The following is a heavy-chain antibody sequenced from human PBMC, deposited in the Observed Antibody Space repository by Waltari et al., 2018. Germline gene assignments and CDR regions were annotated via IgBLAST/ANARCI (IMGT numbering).Heavy chain of an antibody. CDR3: AREINWNDGGRFFDS. D-gene: IGHD1-20*01. Sequence: EVQLVESGGGLVQPGRSLRLPCAASGFTFGDYALHLVRQGTWKGLGGFSGISGNSGSIGYADSVKGRFTISRDNAKNSLYLQMNSLRAEDTAVYYCAREINWNDGGRFFDSWGQGTLVTVSS. V-gene: IGHV3-9*01. CDR1: GFTFGDYA. CDR2: ISGNSGSI. J-gene: IGHJ4*02.